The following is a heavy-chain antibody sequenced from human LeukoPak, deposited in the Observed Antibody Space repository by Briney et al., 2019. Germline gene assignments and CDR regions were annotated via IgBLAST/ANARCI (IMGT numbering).Heavy chain of an antibody. D-gene: IGHD6-13*01. CDR1: GFTFSTYW. CDR2: VNGDGSST. CDR3: ARDGIAAVDFDY. Sequence: GGSLRLSCAASGFTFSTYWMHWVRQAPGKGLVWVSRVNGDGSSTNYADAVKGRFTISRDNAKNTLYLQMNSLRAEDTAVYYCARDGIAAVDFDYWGQGILVTVSS. J-gene: IGHJ4*02. V-gene: IGHV3-74*01.